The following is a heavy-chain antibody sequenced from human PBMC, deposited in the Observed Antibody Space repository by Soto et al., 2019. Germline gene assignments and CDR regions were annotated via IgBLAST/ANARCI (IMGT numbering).Heavy chain of an antibody. Sequence: GGSLRLSCAASGFTFSSYSMNWVRQAPGKGLEWVSSISSSSSYIYYADSVKGRFTISRDNAKNSLYLQMNSLRAEDTAVYYCARDSPEYYDFWSGYYAQNYAPGKDAFDIWGQGTMVTVSS. CDR1: GFTFSSYS. CDR3: ARDSPEYYDFWSGYYAQNYAPGKDAFDI. J-gene: IGHJ3*02. CDR2: ISSSSSYI. D-gene: IGHD3-3*01. V-gene: IGHV3-21*01.